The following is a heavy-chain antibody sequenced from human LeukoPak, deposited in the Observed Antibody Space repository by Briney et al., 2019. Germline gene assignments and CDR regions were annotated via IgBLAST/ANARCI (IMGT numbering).Heavy chain of an antibody. V-gene: IGHV1-69*06. D-gene: IGHD6-13*01. CDR1: GGTFSSYA. Sequence: SVKVSCKASGGTFSSYAISWVRQAPGQGLEWVGGIIPIFGTANYAQKFQGRVTITADKSTSTAYMELSSLRSEDTAVYYCARGRPTTSIAAAGVNWFDPWGQGTLVTVSS. CDR3: ARGRPTTSIAAAGVNWFDP. J-gene: IGHJ5*02. CDR2: IIPIFGTA.